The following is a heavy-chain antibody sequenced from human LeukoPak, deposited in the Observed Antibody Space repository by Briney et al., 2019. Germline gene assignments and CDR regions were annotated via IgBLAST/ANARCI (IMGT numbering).Heavy chain of an antibody. CDR3: AKVSRQADCSSTSCYHNGDY. Sequence: GGSLRLSCAAPGFTFSSYGMHWVRQAPGKGLEWVAFIRYDESNKYYADSVKGRFTISRDNSKNTLYLQMNSPRAEDTAVYYCAKVSRQADCSSTSCYHNGDYWGQGTLVTVSS. V-gene: IGHV3-30*02. D-gene: IGHD2-2*01. CDR1: GFTFSSYG. CDR2: IRYDESNK. J-gene: IGHJ4*02.